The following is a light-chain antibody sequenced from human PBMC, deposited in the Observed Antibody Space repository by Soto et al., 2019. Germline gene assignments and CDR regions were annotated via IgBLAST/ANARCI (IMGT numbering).Light chain of an antibody. V-gene: IGLV2-14*01. CDR3: SSYTSSSTPYV. CDR1: SSDVGAYNY. CDR2: DVS. Sequence: QSALTQPASVSGSPGQSITISCTGTSSDVGAYNYVSWYQQQPGKVPKLMIYDVSNRPSGVSNRFSSSKSGNTASLTISGLQAEDEADYYCSSYTSSSTPYVFGTGTKLTVL. J-gene: IGLJ1*01.